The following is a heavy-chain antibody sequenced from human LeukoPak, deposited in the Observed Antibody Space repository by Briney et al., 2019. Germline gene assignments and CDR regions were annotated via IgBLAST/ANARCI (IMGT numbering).Heavy chain of an antibody. CDR2: IYYSGSS. D-gene: IGHD6-13*01. CDR1: GGFISSYY. Sequence: SETLSLTCTVSGGFISSYYWSWIRQPPGKGLEWIGYIYYSGSSNYNPSLKSRVTISVDTSKNQYSLKLSSVTAAATAADDCAREEAEGGEGYWYFDLWGRGTMVTVSS. CDR3: AREEAEGGEGYWYFDL. V-gene: IGHV4-59*01. J-gene: IGHJ2*01.